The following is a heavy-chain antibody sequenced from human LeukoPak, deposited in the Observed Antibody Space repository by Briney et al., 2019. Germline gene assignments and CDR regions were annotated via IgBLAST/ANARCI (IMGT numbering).Heavy chain of an antibody. CDR3: ASEAQIKFTNHYYGSGSY. CDR2: IKPSSSSA. D-gene: IGHD3-10*01. J-gene: IGHJ4*02. V-gene: IGHV1-46*01. Sequence: ASVKVSCKASGYTFTNYYIHWVRQAPGQGLEWMGIIKPSSSSAGSTQKFQGRVTLTRDTSTSTVYIELSSLRSEDTAVYYCASEAQIKFTNHYYGSGSYWGQGTLVTVSS. CDR1: GYTFTNYY.